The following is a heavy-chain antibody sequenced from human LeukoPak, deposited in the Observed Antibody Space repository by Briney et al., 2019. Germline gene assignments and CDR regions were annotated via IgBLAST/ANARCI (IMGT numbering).Heavy chain of an antibody. CDR3: SRWVTADRGKKDAFDI. V-gene: IGHV5-51*01. D-gene: IGHD2-21*02. CDR1: GYSFTTYW. Sequence: GESLEISCRGSGYSFTTYWIGWVRQMPGKGLEWMGIIFPGDSDTRYSPSFQGQVTISADKSISTAYLQWNSLKASDTAMYYCSRWVTADRGKKDAFDIWGQGTMVTVSS. J-gene: IGHJ3*02. CDR2: IFPGDSDT.